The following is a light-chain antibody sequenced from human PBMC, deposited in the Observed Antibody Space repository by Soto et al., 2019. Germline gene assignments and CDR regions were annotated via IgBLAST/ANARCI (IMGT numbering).Light chain of an antibody. V-gene: IGKV3-11*01. CDR2: DAS. J-gene: IGKJ2*01. Sequence: EIVLTQSPSTLSLSPGERATLSCRASQSVSSYLAWYQQKPGQAPRLLIYDASNRATSIPARFSGSGSAAAYTTTTASLDTEDFAVYYCKQRSSCPPYTCCQGTMLEIK. CDR1: QSVSSY. CDR3: KQRSSCPPYT.